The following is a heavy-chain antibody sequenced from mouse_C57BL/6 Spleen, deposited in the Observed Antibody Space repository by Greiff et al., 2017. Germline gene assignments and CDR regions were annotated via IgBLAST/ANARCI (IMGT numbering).Heavy chain of an antibody. D-gene: IGHD2-1*01. CDR3: ARRGGNYVSYYFDY. V-gene: IGHV5-17*01. CDR2: ISSGSSTI. J-gene: IGHJ2*01. Sequence: EVKLVESGGGLVKPGGSLKLSCAASGFTFSDYGMHWVRQAPEKGLEWVAYISSGSSTIYYADTVKGRFTISRDNAKNTLFLQMTSLRSADTAMYYCARRGGNYVSYYFDYWGQGTTLTVSS. CDR1: GFTFSDYG.